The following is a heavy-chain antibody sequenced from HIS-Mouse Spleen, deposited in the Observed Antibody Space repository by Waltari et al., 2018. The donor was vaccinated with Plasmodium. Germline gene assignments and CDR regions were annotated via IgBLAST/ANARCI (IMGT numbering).Heavy chain of an antibody. CDR3: ARRGGSYYYFDY. CDR1: AGYISSRSYY. Sequence: QLQLQESGPGLVKPSETLSLTCTVSAGYISSRSYYWGWIRQPPGKGLEWIGSIYYSGSTYYNPSLKSRVTISVDTSKNQFSLKLSSVTAADTAVYYCARRGGSYYYFDYWGQGTLVTVSS. J-gene: IGHJ4*02. CDR2: IYYSGST. V-gene: IGHV4-39*01. D-gene: IGHD1-26*01.